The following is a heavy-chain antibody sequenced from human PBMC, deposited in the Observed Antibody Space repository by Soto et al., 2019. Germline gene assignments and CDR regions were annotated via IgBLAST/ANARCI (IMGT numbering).Heavy chain of an antibody. J-gene: IGHJ6*04. D-gene: IGHD6-19*01. CDR3: AGQWLVPGHREGTRDRKGMAG. V-gene: IGHV5-10-1*01. CDR2: TDPSDSHS. CDR1: GYTFTNYW. Sequence: VSLKISGKGPGYTFTNYWINWVRQMPGKGLEWMGSTDPSDSHSNHTPSFKGSATRSAEKSISAAYLQWRSLKASDSAMYYCAGQWLVPGHREGTRDRKGMAGCDKGTT.